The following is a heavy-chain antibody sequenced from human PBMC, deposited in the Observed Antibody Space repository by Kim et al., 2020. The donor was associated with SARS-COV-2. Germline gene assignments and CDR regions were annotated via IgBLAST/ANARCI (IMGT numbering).Heavy chain of an antibody. CDR2: ISSSSSYI. Sequence: GGSLRLSCAASGFTFSSYSMNWVRQAPGKGLEWVSSISSSSSYIYYADSVKGRFTISRDNAKNSLYLQMNSLRAEDTAVYYCASARIQLWFSLAYWGQGTLVTVSS. V-gene: IGHV3-21*01. J-gene: IGHJ4*02. D-gene: IGHD5-18*01. CDR3: ASARIQLWFSLAY. CDR1: GFTFSSYS.